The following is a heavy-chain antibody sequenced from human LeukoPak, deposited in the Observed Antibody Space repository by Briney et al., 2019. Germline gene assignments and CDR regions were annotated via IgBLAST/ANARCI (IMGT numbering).Heavy chain of an antibody. D-gene: IGHD3-16*01. CDR3: ARADWGSFDH. Sequence: GGSLRLSCAASGFTFNTFTMNWVRQAPGKGLEWVAHIDPSGNEFYVDSVKGRFAISRDSAQRSVFLQMNNLRDEDTAVYYCARADWGSFDHWGQGALVTVSS. CDR1: GFTFNTFT. J-gene: IGHJ4*02. CDR2: IDPSGNE. V-gene: IGHV3-7*01.